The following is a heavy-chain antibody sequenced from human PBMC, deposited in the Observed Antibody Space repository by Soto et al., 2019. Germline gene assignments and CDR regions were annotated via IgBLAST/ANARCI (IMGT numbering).Heavy chain of an antibody. CDR2: IKSKTDGGTT. J-gene: IGHJ5*02. CDR3: TTDGFLEFVITTLAP. CDR1: GFTFSNAW. Sequence: RLSCAASGFTFSNAWMSWVRQAPGKGLERVGRIKSKTDGGTTDYAAPVKGRFTISRDASKNTLYLQMNSLKTEDTAVYYCTTDGFLEFVITTLAPWGRGTVVNVSS. V-gene: IGHV3-15*01. D-gene: IGHD3-3*01.